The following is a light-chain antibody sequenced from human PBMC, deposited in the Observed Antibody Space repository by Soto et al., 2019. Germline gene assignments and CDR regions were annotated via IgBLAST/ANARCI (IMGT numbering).Light chain of an antibody. CDR1: QSISGW. CDR2: DAS. V-gene: IGKV1-5*01. J-gene: IGKJ1*01. CDR3: QQYNAMTWT. Sequence: DIEMTQSPSTLSASVGDRDTITCRASQSISGWLAWYQQKPGKAPKLLMYDASDLESGVPSRFSGSGSGTEFSLTISSLQPDDFAVYYCQQYNAMTWTFGQGTKVEIK.